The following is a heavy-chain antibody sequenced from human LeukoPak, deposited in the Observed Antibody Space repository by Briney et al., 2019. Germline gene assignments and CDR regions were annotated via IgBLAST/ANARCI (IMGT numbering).Heavy chain of an antibody. D-gene: IGHD5-24*01. CDR2: IYYSGST. CDR1: GGSISSYY. Sequence: SETLSLTCTVSGGSISSYYRSWIRQPPGKGLEWIGYIYYSGSTNYNPSLKSRVTLSVDTSKNQFSLKLSSVTAADTAVYYCASRSRDRYLEYFQHWGQGTLVTVSS. V-gene: IGHV4-59*01. CDR3: ASRSRDRYLEYFQH. J-gene: IGHJ1*01.